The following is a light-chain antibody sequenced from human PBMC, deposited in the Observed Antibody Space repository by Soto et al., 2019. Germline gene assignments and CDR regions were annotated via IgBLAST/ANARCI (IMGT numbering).Light chain of an antibody. CDR1: QNIDIW. CDR3: QQHKSYPVT. CDR2: DAS. V-gene: IGKV1-5*01. J-gene: IGKJ4*01. Sequence: IQRTHAPSTLSASVLDRVSITFLASQNIDIWLSWYQQKPGKAPSLLIYDASNLKSGVPSRFSGSGSGTEFTLTISSLQPDDSGSYYCQQHKSYPVTFGGGTKVDIK.